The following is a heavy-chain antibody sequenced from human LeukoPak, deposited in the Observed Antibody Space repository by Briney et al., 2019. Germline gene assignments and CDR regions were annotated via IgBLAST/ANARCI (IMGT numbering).Heavy chain of an antibody. Sequence: PGGSLRLSCAGSGFIFNNFAVHWVRHPPGEGLEWVSGIRMNSGSIDYADSVKGRFTISRDNAKNSLYLQMNSLRVEDTAFYYCAKDNRRHYTSGPNPDSLHWGQGALVTVSS. D-gene: IGHD6-19*01. V-gene: IGHV3-9*01. CDR1: GFIFNNFA. CDR3: AKDNRRHYTSGPNPDSLH. J-gene: IGHJ4*02. CDR2: IRMNSGSI.